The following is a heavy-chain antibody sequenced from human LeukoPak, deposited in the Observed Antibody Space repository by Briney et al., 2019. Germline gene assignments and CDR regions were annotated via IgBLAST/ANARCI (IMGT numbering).Heavy chain of an antibody. V-gene: IGHV3-48*03. CDR3: ARGPGIAVANSVGWFDS. CDR1: GFTFSSYE. CDR2: ISGGGTTI. D-gene: IGHD6-19*01. J-gene: IGHJ5*01. Sequence: GGSLRLSCAASGFTFSSYEMNWVRQAPGKGLEWVSYISGGGTTIYLADSVKGRFTISRDNAKDSLYLQMNSLRAEDTAVYYCARGPGIAVANSVGWFDSWGQGTLVTVSS.